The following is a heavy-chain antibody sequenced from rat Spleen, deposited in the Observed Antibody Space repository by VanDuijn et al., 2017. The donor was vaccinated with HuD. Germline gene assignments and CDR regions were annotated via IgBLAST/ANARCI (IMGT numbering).Heavy chain of an antibody. CDR3: AKGGYGTLDY. J-gene: IGHJ2*01. V-gene: IGHV5-25*01. CDR1: GFTFSSFA. CDR2: ISYDGGNT. D-gene: IGHD4-3*01. Sequence: EVQLVESGGGLVQPGRSMKLSCAASGFTFSSFAMAWVRQAPTKGLEWVASISYDGGNTYYRDSVKGRFTISRDNAKSSLYLQMDSLRSEDTSTYYCAKGGYGTLDYWGQGVMVTVSS.